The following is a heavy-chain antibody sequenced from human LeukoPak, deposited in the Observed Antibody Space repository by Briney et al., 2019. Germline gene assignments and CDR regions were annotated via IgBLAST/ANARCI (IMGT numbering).Heavy chain of an antibody. CDR3: ARDLSYGSLDC. CDR2: IWSDGSQK. CDR1: GFSFKNHG. V-gene: IGHV3-33*07. J-gene: IGHJ4*02. D-gene: IGHD3-9*01. Sequence: GGSLRLSCAASGFSFKNHGVYWVRQAPGKWLEWVAIIWSDGSQKYYADSVKGRFTISRDNSKNTVYLQMNSLRAEDTAMYYCARDLSYGSLDCRGQGTLVTVSS.